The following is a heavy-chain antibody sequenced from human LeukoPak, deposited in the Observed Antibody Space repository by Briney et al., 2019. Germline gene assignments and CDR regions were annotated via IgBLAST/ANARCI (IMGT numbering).Heavy chain of an antibody. CDR2: ISYDGSNK. CDR1: GFTFSSYA. CDR3: ARGPRLRRYGMDV. Sequence: HPGGSLRLSCAASGFTFSSYAMHWVRQAPGKGLEWVAVISYDGSNKYYADSVKGRFTISRDKSKNTLYLQMNSLRAEDTAVYYCARGPRLRRYGMDVWGQGTTVTVSS. J-gene: IGHJ6*02. V-gene: IGHV3-30-3*01. D-gene: IGHD4-17*01.